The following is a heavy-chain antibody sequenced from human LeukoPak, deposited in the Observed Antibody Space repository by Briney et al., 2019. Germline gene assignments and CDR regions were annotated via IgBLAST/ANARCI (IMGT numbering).Heavy chain of an antibody. CDR2: IYTSGST. CDR3: ARELPSRKLELRDRNHLNAFDI. V-gene: IGHV4-4*07. CDR1: GGSISSYY. D-gene: IGHD1-7*01. J-gene: IGHJ3*02. Sequence: PSETLSLTCTVSGGSISSYYWSWIRQPAGKGLEWIGRIYTSGSTNYNPSLKSRVTMSVDTSKNQFSLKLSSVTAADTAVYYCARELPSRKLELRDRNHLNAFDIWGQGTMVTVSS.